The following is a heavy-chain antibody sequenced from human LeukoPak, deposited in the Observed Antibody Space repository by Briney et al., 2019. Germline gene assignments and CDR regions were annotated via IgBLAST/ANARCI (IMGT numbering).Heavy chain of an antibody. Sequence: ASVKVSCKVSGYTLTELSMHWVRQAPGKGLEWMGGFDPEDGETIYAQKFQGRVTMTEDTSTDTACMELSSLRSEDTAVYYCATANSGSYYLHFQHWGQGTLVTVSS. CDR2: FDPEDGET. D-gene: IGHD1-26*01. CDR1: GYTLTELS. J-gene: IGHJ1*01. V-gene: IGHV1-24*01. CDR3: ATANSGSYYLHFQH.